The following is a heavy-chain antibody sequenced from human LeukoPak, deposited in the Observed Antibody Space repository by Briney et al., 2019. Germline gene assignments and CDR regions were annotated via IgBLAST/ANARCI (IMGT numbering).Heavy chain of an antibody. V-gene: IGHV4-4*07. Sequence: PSETLSLTCTVSGGSISSYYWSWIRQPPGKGLEWIGRINTSGSTNYNPSLKSRVTVSADTSKKQFSLKLSSVTAADTAVYYCARGPHCSSNGCYWFDPWGQGTLVTVSS. CDR2: INTSGST. J-gene: IGHJ5*02. CDR1: GGSISSYY. D-gene: IGHD2-2*01. CDR3: ARGPHCSSNGCYWFDP.